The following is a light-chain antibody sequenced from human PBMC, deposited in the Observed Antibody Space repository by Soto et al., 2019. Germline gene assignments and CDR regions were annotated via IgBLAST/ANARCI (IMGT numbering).Light chain of an antibody. CDR1: QSVSSSY. Sequence: EIVLTQSPGTLSLSQGERATLSCRASQSVSSSYLAWYQQKPGQAPRLLIYAASTRATGIPDRFSGSGSGTEFTLTISSLEPEDSAVYYCQQRNIWPPVTFGQGTRLEIK. V-gene: IGKV3D-20*02. CDR3: QQRNIWPPVT. J-gene: IGKJ5*01. CDR2: AAS.